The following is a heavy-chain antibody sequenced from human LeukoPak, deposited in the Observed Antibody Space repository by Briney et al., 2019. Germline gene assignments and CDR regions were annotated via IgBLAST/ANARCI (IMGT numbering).Heavy chain of an antibody. CDR2: ISGSSTTR. D-gene: IGHD1-26*01. CDR3: VKDTSGTY. J-gene: IGHJ4*02. Sequence: GGSLRLSCAASGFTFSIYSMNWVRQAPGKGLEWVSYISGSSTTRSYADSVKGRFTISRDNAKNSLYLQMSSLRAEDTAIYYCVKDTSGTYWGQGTLVTVSS. CDR1: GFTFSIYS. V-gene: IGHV3-48*01.